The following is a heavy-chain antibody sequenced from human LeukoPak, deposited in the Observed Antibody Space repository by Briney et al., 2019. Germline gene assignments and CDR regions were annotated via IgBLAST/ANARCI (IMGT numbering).Heavy chain of an antibody. D-gene: IGHD4-17*01. Sequence: GGSLRLSCAASGFTFSSYWVGWVRQAPGKGLEWVANIKQDGSEKYYVDSVKGRFTISRDNAKNSLYLQMNSLRAEDTAVYYCARDPGDYVKVSLDYWGQGTLVTVSS. CDR1: GFTFSSYW. CDR3: ARDPGDYVKVSLDY. J-gene: IGHJ4*02. CDR2: IKQDGSEK. V-gene: IGHV3-7*01.